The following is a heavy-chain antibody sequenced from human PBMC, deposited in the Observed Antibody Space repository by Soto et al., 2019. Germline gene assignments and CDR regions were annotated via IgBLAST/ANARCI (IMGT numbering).Heavy chain of an antibody. Sequence: QVQLVQSGAEVKKPGASVKVSCEASGYTFSSYEISWVRQAPGQGLEWVGWITPHNGNTKNAQKLQGRVTMTTDISTSTAYMELRSLRSDDTAVYDCARARGPGAMASIEYFHHWGQGTLVTVSS. V-gene: IGHV1-18*01. D-gene: IGHD6-19*01. CDR2: ITPHNGNT. CDR3: ARARGPGAMASIEYFHH. J-gene: IGHJ1*01. CDR1: GYTFSSYE.